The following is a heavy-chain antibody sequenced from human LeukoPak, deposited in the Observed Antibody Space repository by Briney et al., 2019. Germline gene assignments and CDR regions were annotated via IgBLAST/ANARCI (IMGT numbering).Heavy chain of an antibody. CDR1: GFTFSSYS. V-gene: IGHV3-21*01. CDR3: ARILDSAWGELGY. D-gene: IGHD6-19*01. Sequence: GGSLRLSCAASGFTFSSYSMNWVRQAPGKGLEWVSSISSSSSYIYYADSVKGRFTISRDNAKNSLYLQMNSLRAGDTAVYYCARILDSAWGELGYWGQGTLVTVSS. J-gene: IGHJ4*02. CDR2: ISSSSSYI.